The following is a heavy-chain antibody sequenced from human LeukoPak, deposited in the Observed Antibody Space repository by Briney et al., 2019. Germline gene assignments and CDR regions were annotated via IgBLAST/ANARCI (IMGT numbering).Heavy chain of an antibody. Sequence: PGGSLRLSCAASGFTFSSYAMSWVRQAPGKGLEWVSAISGSGGSTYYADSVKGRFTISRDNSKNTLYLQMNSLRAEDTAVYYCPKVLAAASYGMEVWGQGTTVTVSS. J-gene: IGHJ6*02. CDR1: GFTFSSYA. CDR2: ISGSGGST. V-gene: IGHV3-23*01. D-gene: IGHD6-13*01. CDR3: PKVLAAASYGMEV.